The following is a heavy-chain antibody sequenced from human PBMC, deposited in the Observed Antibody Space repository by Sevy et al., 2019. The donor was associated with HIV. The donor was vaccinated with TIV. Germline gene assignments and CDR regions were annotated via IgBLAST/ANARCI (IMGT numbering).Heavy chain of an antibody. J-gene: IGHJ5*02. D-gene: IGHD3-22*01. CDR2: IGADGTKK. Sequence: GGSLRLSCVASGFNLSPYDMHWLRQAPGRGLEWVAVIGADGTKKDYVDSVKGRFIISRDNSKNTMYLQMNTMRGEDTAVYYCAKEGYYYDSRTKDWFDPWGQRTLVTVSS. CDR1: GFNLSPYD. CDR3: AKEGYYYDSRTKDWFDP. V-gene: IGHV3-33*03.